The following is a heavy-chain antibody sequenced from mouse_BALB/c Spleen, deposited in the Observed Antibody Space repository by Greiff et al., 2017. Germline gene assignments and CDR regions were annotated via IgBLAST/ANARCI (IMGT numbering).Heavy chain of an antibody. D-gene: IGHD2-1*01. V-gene: IGHV7-3*02. CDR3: ARDDGNYDFDY. J-gene: IGHJ2*01. Sequence: EVQLVESGGGLVQPGGSLRLSCATSGFTFTDYYMSWVRQPPGKALEWLGFIRNKANGYTTEYSASVKGRFTISRDNSQSILYLQMNTLRAEDSATYYCARDDGNYDFDYWGQGTTLTVSS. CDR2: IRNKANGYTT. CDR1: GFTFTDYY.